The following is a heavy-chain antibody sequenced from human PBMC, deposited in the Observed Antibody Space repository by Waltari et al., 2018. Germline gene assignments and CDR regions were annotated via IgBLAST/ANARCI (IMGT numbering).Heavy chain of an antibody. D-gene: IGHD4-17*01. CDR2: ISSSSSYI. Sequence: EVQLVESGGGLVKPGGSLRLSCAASGFTFSSYSMTWVRQAPGKGLEWVSSISSSSSYIYYADSVKGRFTISRDNAKNSLYLQMNSLRAEDTAVYYCARDRDGDYVLDYWGQGTLVTVSS. CDR3: ARDRDGDYVLDY. CDR1: GFTFSSYS. J-gene: IGHJ4*02. V-gene: IGHV3-21*01.